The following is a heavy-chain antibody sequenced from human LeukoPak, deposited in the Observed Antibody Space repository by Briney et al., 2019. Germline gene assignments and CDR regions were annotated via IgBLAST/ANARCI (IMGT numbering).Heavy chain of an antibody. J-gene: IGHJ3*02. CDR3: ARGGGEQWLANDAFDI. D-gene: IGHD6-19*01. CDR1: GGTFSSYA. V-gene: IGHV1-18*01. CDR2: ISAYNGNT. Sequence: ASVKVSCKASGGTFSSYAISWVRQAPGQGLEWMGWISAYNGNTNYAQKLQGRVTMTTDTSTSTAYMELRSLRSDDTAVYYCARGGGEQWLANDAFDIWGQGTMVTVSS.